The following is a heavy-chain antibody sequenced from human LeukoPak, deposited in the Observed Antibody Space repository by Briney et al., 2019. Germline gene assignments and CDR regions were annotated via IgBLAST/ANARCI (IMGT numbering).Heavy chain of an antibody. Sequence: GGSLRLSCAASGLTFSTYSMNWVRQAPGKGLEWVSSASSSGRYIYYADSVKGRFTISRDNAKNSLSLQMNSLRAEDTAVYYCARDAVDTANAVWGQGTTVTVSS. V-gene: IGHV3-21*01. D-gene: IGHD5-18*01. CDR2: ASSSGRYI. J-gene: IGHJ6*02. CDR1: GLTFSTYS. CDR3: ARDAVDTANAV.